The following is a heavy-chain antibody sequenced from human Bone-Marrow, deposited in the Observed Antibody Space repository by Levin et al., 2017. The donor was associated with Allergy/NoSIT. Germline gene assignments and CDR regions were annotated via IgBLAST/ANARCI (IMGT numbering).Heavy chain of an antibody. CDR3: VRAGIEASGRWYYDL. J-gene: IGHJ5*02. D-gene: IGHD6-13*01. Sequence: PGESLKISCVASGFTVTFHYMAWIRQAPGKGLQWLSVIYRDGSTAFYADSVKGRFTISRDNSQNTVSLQMDSLGVEDTAMYYCVRAGIEASGRWYYDLWGQGTLVTVSS. CDR2: IYRDGSTA. CDR1: GFTVTFHY. V-gene: IGHV3-53*01.